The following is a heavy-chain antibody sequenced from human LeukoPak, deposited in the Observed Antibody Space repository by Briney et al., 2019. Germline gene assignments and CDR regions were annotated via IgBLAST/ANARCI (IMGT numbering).Heavy chain of an antibody. CDR1: GFTFASYA. D-gene: IGHD2-15*01. Sequence: GGSLRLSCAASGFTFASYAMSWVRQAPGKGLEWVSAISGIGGYIYYADSVKGRFTMSRDNSKNTLYLQMNSLRVEDTAVYYCAKDRGRTWVQVANWGQGTLVTVSS. V-gene: IGHV3-23*01. CDR2: ISGIGGYI. J-gene: IGHJ4*02. CDR3: AKDRGRTWVQVAN.